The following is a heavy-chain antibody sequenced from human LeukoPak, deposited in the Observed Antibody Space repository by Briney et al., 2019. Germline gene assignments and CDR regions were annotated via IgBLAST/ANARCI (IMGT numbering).Heavy chain of an antibody. CDR3: ARDGGYCSSTSCYDRLDY. CDR2: IGQDRSEK. D-gene: IGHD2-2*01. V-gene: IGHV3-7*04. Sequence: PGGTLRLSCAASGFTFSSYWMTWVRQAPGKGLEWVANIGQDRSEKYYVDSVKGRFTISRDNAENSLYLQMNSLRAEDTAVNYCARDGGYCSSTSCYDRLDYWGQGTLVTVS. J-gene: IGHJ4*02. CDR1: GFTFSSYW.